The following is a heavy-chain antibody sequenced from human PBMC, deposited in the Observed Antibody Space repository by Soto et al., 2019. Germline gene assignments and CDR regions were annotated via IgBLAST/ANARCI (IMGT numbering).Heavy chain of an antibody. J-gene: IGHJ4*02. CDR3: AHMDSRVTTGYLDY. CDR1: GFSLSTGGEA. D-gene: IGHD4-17*01. V-gene: IGHV2-5*01. CDR2: LYWNDDE. Sequence: QITLKESGPTLVKPTQTLTLTCSFSGFSLSTGGEAVVWIRQPPGKALEWHALLYWNDDERHSPSLRSRLTITKDTSKNQVALIMTNMDPVDTATYSCAHMDSRVTTGYLDYWGQGALVTVS.